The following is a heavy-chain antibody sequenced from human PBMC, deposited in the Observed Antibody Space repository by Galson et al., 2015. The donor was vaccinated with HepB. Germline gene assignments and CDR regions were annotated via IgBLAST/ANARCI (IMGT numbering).Heavy chain of an antibody. V-gene: IGHV1-46*03. CDR1: GYTFTSYY. CDR2: INPSGGST. CDR3: ARGDCGGDCYSTPFDY. J-gene: IGHJ4*02. Sequence: SVKVSCKASGYTFTSYYMHWVRQAPGQGLEWMGIINPSGGSTSYAQKFQGRVTMTRDTSTSTVYMGLSSLRSEDTAVYYCARGDCGGDCYSTPFDYWGQGTLVTVSS. D-gene: IGHD2-21*01.